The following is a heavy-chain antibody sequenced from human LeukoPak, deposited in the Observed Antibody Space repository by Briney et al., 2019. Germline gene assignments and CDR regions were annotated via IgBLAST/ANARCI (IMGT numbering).Heavy chain of an antibody. CDR3: AKAVGQWLAFDY. Sequence: PGGSLRLSCAASGFTFSSYAMSWVRQAPGKGLEWVSAISGSGGSAYYADSVKGRFTISRDNSKNTLYLQMNSLRAEDTAVYHCAKAVGQWLAFDYWGRGTLVTVSS. CDR2: ISGSGGSA. D-gene: IGHD6-19*01. V-gene: IGHV3-23*01. CDR1: GFTFSSYA. J-gene: IGHJ4*02.